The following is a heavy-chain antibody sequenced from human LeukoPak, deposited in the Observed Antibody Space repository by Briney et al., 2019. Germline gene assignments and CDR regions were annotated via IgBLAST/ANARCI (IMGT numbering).Heavy chain of an antibody. J-gene: IGHJ4*02. V-gene: IGHV1-69*13. CDR3: ARGGGSYDYVWGLDPPPDY. Sequence: VASVKVSCKASGGTFSSYAISWVRQAPGQGLEWMGGIIPIFGTANYAQKFQGRVTITADESTSTAYMELSILRSEDTAVYYCARGGGSYDYVWGLDPPPDYWAREPWSPSPQ. CDR2: IIPIFGTA. D-gene: IGHD3-16*01. CDR1: GGTFSSYA.